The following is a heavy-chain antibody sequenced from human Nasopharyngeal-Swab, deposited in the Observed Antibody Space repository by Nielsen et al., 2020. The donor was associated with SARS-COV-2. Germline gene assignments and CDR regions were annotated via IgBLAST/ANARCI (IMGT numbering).Heavy chain of an antibody. D-gene: IGHD3-9*01. CDR3: ARDPTYFDWLLPDY. Sequence: GESLKISCAVSGFTFSDYYMSWIRQAPGKGLEWVSYISSSGSTISYADSVKGRFTISRDNAKKSLYLQMNSLRDEDTAVYYCARDPTYFDWLLPDYWGQGTLITVSS. J-gene: IGHJ4*02. CDR1: GFTFSDYY. V-gene: IGHV3-11*04. CDR2: ISSSGSTI.